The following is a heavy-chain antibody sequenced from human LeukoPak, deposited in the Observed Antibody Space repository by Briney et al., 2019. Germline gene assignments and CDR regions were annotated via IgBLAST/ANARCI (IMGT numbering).Heavy chain of an antibody. CDR1: GFTFSSYA. Sequence: PGGSLRLSCAASGFTFSSYAMSWVRQALGKGLEWVSAISGSGGSTYYADSVKGRFTISRDNSKNTLYLQMNSLRAEDTAVYYCAKHPPRNSGSYYYFDYWGQGTLVTVSS. CDR2: ISGSGGST. D-gene: IGHD1-26*01. CDR3: AKHPPRNSGSYYYFDY. J-gene: IGHJ4*02. V-gene: IGHV3-23*01.